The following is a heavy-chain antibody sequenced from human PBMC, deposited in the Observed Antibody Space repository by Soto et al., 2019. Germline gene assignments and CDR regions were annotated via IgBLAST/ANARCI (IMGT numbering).Heavy chain of an antibody. Sequence: QVQLQESGPGLVKPTQTLSLTCTVSGASINSGGYYWSWIRQLPGKGLEWIGYVYFSGSTYYNPSLQSRVAISLDTSQNQFSLRLSSVTAAVTALYSCASGNAWEVLLAHWGQGTLVTVSS. CDR3: ASGNAWEVLLAH. V-gene: IGHV4-31*03. J-gene: IGHJ4*02. CDR1: GASINSGGYY. CDR2: VYFSGST. D-gene: IGHD1-26*01.